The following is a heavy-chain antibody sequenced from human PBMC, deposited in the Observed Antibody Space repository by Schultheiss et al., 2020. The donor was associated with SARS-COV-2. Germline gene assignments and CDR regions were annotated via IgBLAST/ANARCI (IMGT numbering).Heavy chain of an antibody. Sequence: SQTLSLTCTVSGYSISSGYYWGWIRQPPGKGLEWIGSIYHSGSTYYNPSLKSRVTISVDTSKNQFSLKLSSVTAADTAVYYCARGVADTAMVLIFDYWGQGTLFTVSS. CDR3: ARGVADTAMVLIFDY. D-gene: IGHD5-18*01. CDR1: GYSISSGYY. J-gene: IGHJ4*02. CDR2: IYHSGST. V-gene: IGHV4-38-2*02.